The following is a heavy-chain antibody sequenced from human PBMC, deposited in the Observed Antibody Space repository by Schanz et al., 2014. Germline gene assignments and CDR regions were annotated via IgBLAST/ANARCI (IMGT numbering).Heavy chain of an antibody. V-gene: IGHV3-23*01. J-gene: IGHJ4*02. D-gene: IGHD3-22*01. CDR3: AKDASHGDYDYYFDY. Sequence: EVQLLDSGGGLVQPGGSLRLSCAASGFTFSTYAMSWVRQAPGKGLEWVSAISGSGGSTYYADSVKGRFTISRDNSKNTLYLQMNSLRAEDTAVYDGAKDASHGDYDYYFDYWGQGTLVTVSS. CDR1: GFTFSTYA. CDR2: ISGSGGST.